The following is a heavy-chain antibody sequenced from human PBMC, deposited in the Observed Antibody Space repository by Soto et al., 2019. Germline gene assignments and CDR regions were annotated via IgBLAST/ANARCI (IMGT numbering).Heavy chain of an antibody. Sequence: ETLSLTCTVSGGSVSSYYWSWIRQPPGKGLEWIGYIYYSGSTNYNPSLKSRVTISVDTSKNQFSLKLSSVTAADTAVYYCASFLRGYAYGMDVWGQGTTVTVSS. CDR1: GGSVSSYY. CDR3: ASFLRGYAYGMDV. V-gene: IGHV4-59*02. J-gene: IGHJ6*02. D-gene: IGHD2-2*01. CDR2: IYYSGST.